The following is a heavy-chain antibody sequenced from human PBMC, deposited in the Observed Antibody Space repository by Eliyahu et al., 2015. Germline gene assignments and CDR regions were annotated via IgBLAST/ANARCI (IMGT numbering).Heavy chain of an antibody. V-gene: IGHV4-34*01. Sequence: QVQLQQWGAGLLKPSETLSLTCAVXGGSFSGYYWXWXRQPPGKGLEWIGEXNHSGSTNYNPSLKXRVTISVDTSKNQFSLKLSSVTAADTAVYYCARGGSYYYGSGSYYRRALGSGMDVWGKGTTVTVSS. J-gene: IGHJ6*04. CDR3: ARGGSYYYGSGSYYRRALGSGMDV. D-gene: IGHD3-10*01. CDR1: GGSFSGYY. CDR2: XNHSGST.